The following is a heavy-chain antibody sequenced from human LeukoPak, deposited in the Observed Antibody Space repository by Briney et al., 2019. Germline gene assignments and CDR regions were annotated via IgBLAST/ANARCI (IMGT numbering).Heavy chain of an antibody. CDR3: ARAHYYDSSDYGGIEH. CDR2: INPSGGST. D-gene: IGHD3-22*01. Sequence: ASVKVSCKASGYTFTSYFMHWVRQAPGQGLEWMVIINPSGGSTNYAQKFQGRVTMTRDTSTSTVYMELSSLRSEDTAVYYCARAHYYDSSDYGGIEHWGQGTLVTVSS. V-gene: IGHV1-46*01. CDR1: GYTFTSYF. J-gene: IGHJ1*01.